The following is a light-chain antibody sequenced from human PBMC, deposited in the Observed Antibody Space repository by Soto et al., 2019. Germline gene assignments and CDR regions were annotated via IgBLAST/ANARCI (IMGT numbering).Light chain of an antibody. J-gene: IGKJ5*01. Sequence: EVVLTHSPVTLSLSPGERATLSCRASQSFRGLLAWYQQKPGQAPRLLIYDAYNRATGIPPRFSGSGSGTDFTLTISSLEPEDSAVYYCQQRNMWPITFGQGTRLEI. CDR3: QQRNMWPIT. CDR2: DAY. CDR1: QSFRGL. V-gene: IGKV3-11*01.